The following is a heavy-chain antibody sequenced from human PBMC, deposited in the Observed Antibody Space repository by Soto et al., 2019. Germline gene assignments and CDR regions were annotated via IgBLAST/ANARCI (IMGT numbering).Heavy chain of an antibody. CDR3: ARGEGFWSGYWFDY. CDR1: GGTFSSYA. V-gene: IGHV1-69*01. Sequence: QVQLVQSGAEVKKLGSSVKVSCKASGGTFSSYAISWVRQAPGQGLEWMGGIIPIFGTANYAQKFQGRVTITADESTSTAYMELSSLRSEDTAVYYCARGEGFWSGYWFDYWGQGTLVTVSS. D-gene: IGHD3-3*01. J-gene: IGHJ4*02. CDR2: IIPIFGTA.